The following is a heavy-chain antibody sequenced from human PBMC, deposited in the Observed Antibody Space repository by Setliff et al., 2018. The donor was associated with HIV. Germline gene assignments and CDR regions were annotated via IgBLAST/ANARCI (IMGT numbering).Heavy chain of an antibody. V-gene: IGHV1-46*01. D-gene: IGHD1-26*01. J-gene: IGHJ4*02. CDR1: GYTFTSYY. CDR2: VYPGDASI. Sequence: ASVKVSCKASGYTFTSYYLYWVRQAPGQGLEWVGRVYPGDASIHYAQKFLGRVTVTRDTSTSTVYMDLSSLRFEDTAVYYCAREFPGGTYGFDYWGQGTLVTVSS. CDR3: AREFPGGTYGFDY.